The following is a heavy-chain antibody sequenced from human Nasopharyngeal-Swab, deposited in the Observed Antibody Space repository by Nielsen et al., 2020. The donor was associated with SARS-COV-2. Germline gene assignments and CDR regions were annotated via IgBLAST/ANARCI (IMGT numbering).Heavy chain of an antibody. CDR2: INADNGKT. Sequence: ASVKVSCKASGYTFTGYYMHWVRQAPGQRLEWMGWINADNGKTKSSQKFQGRVTITRDTSASTAYMELSSLRSEDTAVYYCARDGYNWGFDYWGQGTLVSVSS. V-gene: IGHV1-3*01. J-gene: IGHJ4*02. CDR1: GYTFTGYY. D-gene: IGHD5-24*01. CDR3: ARDGYNWGFDY.